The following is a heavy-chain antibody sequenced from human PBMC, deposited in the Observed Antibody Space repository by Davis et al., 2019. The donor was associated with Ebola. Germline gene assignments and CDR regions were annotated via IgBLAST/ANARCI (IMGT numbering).Heavy chain of an antibody. Sequence: SETLSLTCAVYSGSFSGYYWSWIRQPPGKGLEWIGEINHSGNTNYNPSLKSRVTISVDTSKNQFSLKLSSVTAADTAVYYCARGVSDDPTYFDYWGQGTLVTVSS. J-gene: IGHJ4*02. V-gene: IGHV4-34*01. D-gene: IGHD1-1*01. CDR1: SGSFSGYY. CDR2: INHSGNT. CDR3: ARGVSDDPTYFDY.